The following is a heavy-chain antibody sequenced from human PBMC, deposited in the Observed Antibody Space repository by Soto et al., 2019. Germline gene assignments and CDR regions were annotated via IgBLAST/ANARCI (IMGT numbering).Heavy chain of an antibody. Sequence: QVTLKESGPVLVKPTETLTLRCTVSGLSLTDSEMGVSWIRQPPGQTLEWLAHIDSSGEKSYRTFLKSRLAISKDTSKSQIVLTMTNTDPADTATYYCARRHLAVAVSPWFDPCGQGIPVTVSS. CDR2: IDSSGEK. V-gene: IGHV2-26*01. CDR3: ARRHLAVAVSPWFDP. D-gene: IGHD6-19*01. J-gene: IGHJ5*02. CDR1: GLSLTDSEMG.